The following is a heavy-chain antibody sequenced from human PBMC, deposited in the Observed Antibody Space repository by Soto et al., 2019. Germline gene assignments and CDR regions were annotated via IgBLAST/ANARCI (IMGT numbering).Heavy chain of an antibody. CDR1: GFTFSSYS. CDR3: ARDLGSSWYPEYFQH. D-gene: IGHD6-13*01. CDR2: ISSSSSTI. J-gene: IGHJ1*01. Sequence: GGSLRLSCAASGFTFSSYSMNWVCQAPGKGLEWVSYISSSSSTIYYADSVKGRFTISRDNAKNSLYLQMNSLRAEDTAVYYCARDLGSSWYPEYFQHWGQGTLVTVSS. V-gene: IGHV3-48*01.